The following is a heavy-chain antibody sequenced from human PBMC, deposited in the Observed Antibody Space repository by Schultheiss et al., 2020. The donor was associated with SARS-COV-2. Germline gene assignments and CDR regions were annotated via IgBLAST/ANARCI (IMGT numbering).Heavy chain of an antibody. CDR3: ARDRLTQLADIVVVPAANHYYYGMDV. Sequence: GGSLRLSCKASGYTFTSYGISWVRQAPGQGLEWMGIINPSGGSTSYAQKFQGRVTMTRDTSTSTVYMELSSLRSEDTAVYYCARDRLTQLADIVVVPAANHYYYGMDVWGQGTTVTVSS. CDR1: GYTFTSYG. CDR2: INPSGGST. D-gene: IGHD2-2*01. V-gene: IGHV1-46*01. J-gene: IGHJ6*02.